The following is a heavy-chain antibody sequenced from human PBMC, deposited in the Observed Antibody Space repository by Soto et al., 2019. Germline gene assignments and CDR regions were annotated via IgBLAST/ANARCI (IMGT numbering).Heavy chain of an antibody. CDR2: TSVDGVDR. Sequence: QVQLVESGGGLVKPGGSLTLSCVASGFTFSDYYMAWIRQTPGKGLEWVSYTSVDGVDRFYADSVKGRFTISGDNARKSLSLQMNSLRDEDTAVYYCARPNGESMRYYHGMDVWGQGTTVIVSS. V-gene: IGHV3-11*01. CDR1: GFTFSDYY. CDR3: ARPNGESMRYYHGMDV. J-gene: IGHJ6*02. D-gene: IGHD3-10*01.